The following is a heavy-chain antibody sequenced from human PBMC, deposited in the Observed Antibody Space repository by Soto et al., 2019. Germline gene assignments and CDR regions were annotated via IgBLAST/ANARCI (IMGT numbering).Heavy chain of an antibody. V-gene: IGHV1-3*01. Sequence: ASVKVSCKASGYTFTSYAMHWVRQAPGQRLEWMGWINAGNGNTKYSQKFQGRVTITRDTSASTAYMELSSLRSEDTAVYYCARSGSWYFNWFDPWGQGTLVTLSS. CDR1: GYTFTSYA. CDR3: ARSGSWYFNWFDP. CDR2: INAGNGNT. D-gene: IGHD6-13*01. J-gene: IGHJ5*02.